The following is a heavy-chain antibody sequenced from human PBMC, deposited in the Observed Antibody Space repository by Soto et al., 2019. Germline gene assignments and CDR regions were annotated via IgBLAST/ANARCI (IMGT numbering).Heavy chain of an antibody. Sequence: PSETLSLTCAVYGGSFSGYYWSWIRQPPGKGLEWIGSIYYSGSTYYNPSLKSRVTISVDTSKNQFSLKLSSVTAADTAVYYCARQSISMVRVNYYGMDVWGQGTTVTVSS. D-gene: IGHD3-10*01. V-gene: IGHV4-34*01. J-gene: IGHJ6*02. CDR2: IYYSGST. CDR1: GGSFSGYY. CDR3: ARQSISMVRVNYYGMDV.